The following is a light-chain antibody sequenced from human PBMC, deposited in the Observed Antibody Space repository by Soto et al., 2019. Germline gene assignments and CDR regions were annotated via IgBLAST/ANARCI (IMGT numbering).Light chain of an antibody. CDR1: QRVSSSY. CDR3: QQYGASPYT. V-gene: IGKV3-20*01. Sequence: EIGLTQSPATLYLSPGERATLSCRASQRVSSSYLAWYQQKPGQAPRLLSYGASSRATGIPDRFSGSGSGTDFTLTIRRLEPEDFAVYYCQQYGASPYTFGQGTKLETK. J-gene: IGKJ2*01. CDR2: GAS.